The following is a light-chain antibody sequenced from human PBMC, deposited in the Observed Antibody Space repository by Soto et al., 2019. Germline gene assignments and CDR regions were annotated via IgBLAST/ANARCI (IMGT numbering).Light chain of an antibody. V-gene: IGLV8-61*01. Sequence: QTVVTQEPSFSVSPGRTVTLTCGLSSGSVSASNYPSWYQQTPGQAPRTLIYSTNTRSSGVPDRFSASILGNKAALTITGAQADDECDYYCVLYVGNGIWVFGGGTKLTVL. CDR1: SGSVSASNY. CDR2: STN. CDR3: VLYVGNGIWV. J-gene: IGLJ3*02.